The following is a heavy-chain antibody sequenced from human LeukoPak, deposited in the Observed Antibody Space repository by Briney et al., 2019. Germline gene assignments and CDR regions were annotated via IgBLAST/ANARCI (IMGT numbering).Heavy chain of an antibody. CDR3: ARGLRDGYNSPFDY. D-gene: IGHD5-24*01. J-gene: IGHJ4*02. V-gene: IGHV4-34*01. CDR2: INHSGST. CDR1: GGSFSGYY. Sequence: SETLSLICAVYGGSFSGYYWSWIRQPPGKGLEWIGEINHSGSTNYNPSLKSRVTISVDTSKNQFSLKLSSVTAADTAVYYCARGLRDGYNSPFDYWGQGTLVTVSS.